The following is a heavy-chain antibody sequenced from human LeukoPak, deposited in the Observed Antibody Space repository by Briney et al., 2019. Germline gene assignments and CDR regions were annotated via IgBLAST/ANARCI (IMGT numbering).Heavy chain of an antibody. D-gene: IGHD1-7*01. CDR3: ARTLELKDRWFDP. V-gene: IGHV1-69*13. Sequence: SVRVSCKASGGTFSSYAISWVRQAPGQGLEWMGGIIPIFGTANYAQKFQGRVTITADESTSTAYMELSSLRSEDTAVYYCARTLELKDRWFDPWGQGTLVTVSS. CDR1: GGTFSSYA. J-gene: IGHJ5*02. CDR2: IIPIFGTA.